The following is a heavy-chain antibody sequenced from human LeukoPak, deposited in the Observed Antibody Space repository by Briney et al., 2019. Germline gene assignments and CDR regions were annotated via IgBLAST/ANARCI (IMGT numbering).Heavy chain of an antibody. V-gene: IGHV1-18*01. J-gene: IGHJ3*02. CDR3: VRVSSSRGKLDAFDI. CDR2: TNTYNGNT. Sequence: ASVKVSCTASGYTLTSYGISWVRQAPGQGLVCMGWTNTYNGNTNYAQNLQDRVTMTIDTSTSTAYMELRSLRFDDTAVYYCVRVSSSRGKLDAFDIWGQGTMVTVSS. D-gene: IGHD6-6*01. CDR1: GYTLTSYG.